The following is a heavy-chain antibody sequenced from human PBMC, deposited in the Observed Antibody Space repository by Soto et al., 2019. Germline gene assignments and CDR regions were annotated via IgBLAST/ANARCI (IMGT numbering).Heavy chain of an antibody. CDR3: ARGRPPIYSGPLSH. CDR2: INHSGSP. J-gene: IGHJ4*02. CDR1: GGTFADFY. V-gene: IGHV4-34*01. Sequence: PSETLSLTCAVYGGTFADFYWRWIRQPPGKGLEWIGEINHSGSPNYNPSLKSRVTISINTSKNQFSLNLSSVTAADTAVYYCARGRPPIYSGPLSHWGQGTLVTVSS. D-gene: IGHD5-12*01.